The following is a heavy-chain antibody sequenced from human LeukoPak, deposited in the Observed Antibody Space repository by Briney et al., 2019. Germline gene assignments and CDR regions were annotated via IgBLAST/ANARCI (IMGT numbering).Heavy chain of an antibody. CDR3: ATGAEFYDSSGYLFDY. V-gene: IGHV3-7*01. CDR2: IKQDGSEK. CDR1: GFTFSSYW. D-gene: IGHD3-22*01. Sequence: GGPLRLSCAASGFTFSSYWMSWVRQAPGKGLEWVANIKQDGSEKYYVDSVKGRFTISRDNAKNSLYLQMNSLRAEDTAVYYCATGAEFYDSSGYLFDYWGQGTLVTVSS. J-gene: IGHJ4*02.